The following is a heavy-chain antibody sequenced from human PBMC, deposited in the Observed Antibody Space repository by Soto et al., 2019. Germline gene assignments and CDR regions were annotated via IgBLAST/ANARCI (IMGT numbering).Heavy chain of an antibody. CDR1: GYSFTSYW. V-gene: IGHV5-51*01. J-gene: IGHJ4*02. Sequence: GESLKISCKGSGYSFTSYWIGWVRQMPGKGLEWMGIIYPGDSDTRYSPSFQGQVTISADKSISTAYLQWSSLKASDTAMYYCATLEGGYSYGSGFEYWGQGTLVTVSS. CDR2: IYPGDSDT. D-gene: IGHD5-18*01. CDR3: ATLEGGYSYGSGFEY.